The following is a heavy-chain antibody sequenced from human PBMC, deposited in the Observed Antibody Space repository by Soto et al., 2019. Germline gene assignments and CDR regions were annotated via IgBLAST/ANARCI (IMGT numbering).Heavy chain of an antibody. J-gene: IGHJ6*02. D-gene: IGHD3-10*01. CDR2: IIPIFGTA. Sequence: QVQLVQSGAEVKKPGSSVKVSCKAPGGTFSSYAISWVRQAPGQGLEWMGGIIPIFGTANYAQKFQGRVTIPADESTSTAYMELSSLRSEDTAVYYCARYYGSGSYYNYYYYGMDVWGQGTTVTVSS. CDR1: GGTFSSYA. CDR3: ARYYGSGSYYNYYYYGMDV. V-gene: IGHV1-69*01.